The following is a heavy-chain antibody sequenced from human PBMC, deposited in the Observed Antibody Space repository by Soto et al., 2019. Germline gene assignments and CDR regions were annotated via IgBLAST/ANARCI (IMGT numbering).Heavy chain of an antibody. CDR3: AQLLGGSYAFEI. J-gene: IGHJ3*02. CDR1: GFTFKNYS. Sequence: LRLSCAASGFTFKNYSMNWVRQAPDKGLEWVAVISYDGSNRDYADSVRGRFTISRDNSKNTLYLQMNSLRPEDTAVYYCAQLLGGSYAFEIWGQGTMVTVSS. CDR2: ISYDGSNR. V-gene: IGHV3-30-3*01. D-gene: IGHD1-26*01.